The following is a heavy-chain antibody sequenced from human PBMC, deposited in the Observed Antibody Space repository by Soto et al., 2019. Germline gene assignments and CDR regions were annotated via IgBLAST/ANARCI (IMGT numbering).Heavy chain of an antibody. CDR2: IWYDGSNK. J-gene: IGHJ4*02. D-gene: IGHD5-18*01. CDR1: GFTFGSYG. V-gene: IGHV3-33*01. Sequence: GGSLRLSCAASGFTFGSYGMHWVRQAPGKGLEWVAVIWYDGSNKYYADSVKGRFTISRDNSKNTLYLQMNSLRAEDTAVHYCARGGYSYGTFHYFDYWGQGTLVTVSS. CDR3: ARGGYSYGTFHYFDY.